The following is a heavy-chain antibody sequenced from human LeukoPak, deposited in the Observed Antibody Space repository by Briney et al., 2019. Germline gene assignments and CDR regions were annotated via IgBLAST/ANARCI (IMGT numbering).Heavy chain of an antibody. CDR1: GGTFSSYA. CDR3: ARDNSQGDSAWWFDP. D-gene: IGHD1-26*01. Sequence: ASVTVSCKASGGTFSSYAISWVRQAPGQGLEWMGGIIPIFGTANYAQKFQGRVTITADESTSTAYMELSSLRSEDTAVYYCARDNSQGDSAWWFDPWGQGTLVTVSS. CDR2: IIPIFGTA. V-gene: IGHV1-69*13. J-gene: IGHJ5*02.